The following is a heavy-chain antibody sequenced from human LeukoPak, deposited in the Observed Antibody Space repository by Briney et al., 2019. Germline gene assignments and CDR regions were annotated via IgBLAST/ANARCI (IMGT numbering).Heavy chain of an antibody. J-gene: IGHJ6*02. CDR3: ASAGPPDGDIVVVVAATMEYYYYYGMDV. Sequence: GASVKVSCKASGYTFTGYYMHWVRQAPGQGFEWMGWINPNSGGTNYAQKFQGRVTMTRDTSISTAYMELSRLRSDDTAVYYCASAGPPDGDIVVVVAATMEYYYYYGMDVWGQGTTVTVSS. D-gene: IGHD2-15*01. V-gene: IGHV1-2*02. CDR2: INPNSGGT. CDR1: GYTFTGYY.